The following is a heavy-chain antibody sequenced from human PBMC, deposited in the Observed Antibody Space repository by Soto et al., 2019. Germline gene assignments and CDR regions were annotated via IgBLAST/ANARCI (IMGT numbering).Heavy chain of an antibody. J-gene: IGHJ4*02. V-gene: IGHV4-39*01. CDR1: Y. Sequence: YWGWIRQPPGKGLEWIGSIYYSGSTYYNPSLKSRVTISVDTSKNQFSLKLSSVTAADTAVYCCARNGGLLYYDSSGYYYAFDYWGQGTLVTVSS. CDR2: IYYSGST. CDR3: ARNGGLLYYDSSGYYYAFDY. D-gene: IGHD3-22*01.